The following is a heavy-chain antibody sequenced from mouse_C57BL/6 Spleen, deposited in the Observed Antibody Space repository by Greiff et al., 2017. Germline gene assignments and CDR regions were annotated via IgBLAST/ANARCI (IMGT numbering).Heavy chain of an antibody. CDR1: GFTFSDYY. Sequence: EVKLVESGGGLVQPGGSLKLSCAASGFTFSDYYMYWVRQTPEKRLEWVAYISNGGGSTYYPDTVKGRFTISRDNAKNTLYLQMSRLKSEDTAMYYCARGPIYYDYDGGLMDYWGQGTSVTVSS. CDR2: ISNGGGST. D-gene: IGHD2-4*01. J-gene: IGHJ4*01. CDR3: ARGPIYYDYDGGLMDY. V-gene: IGHV5-12*01.